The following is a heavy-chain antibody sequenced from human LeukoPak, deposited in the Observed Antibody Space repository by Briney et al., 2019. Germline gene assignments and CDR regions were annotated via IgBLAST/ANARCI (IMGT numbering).Heavy chain of an antibody. V-gene: IGHV1-2*02. D-gene: IGHD3-10*01. CDR1: GYTFTGYY. Sequence: ASVKVSCKASGYTFTGYYMHWVRQAPGQGLEWMGWINPNSGGTNYAQKFQGRVTMTRDTSISTAYMELSRLRSDDTAVYYCARDEDYGSGSYYDYWGQGTLVTVSS. J-gene: IGHJ4*02. CDR3: ARDEDYGSGSYYDY. CDR2: INPNSGGT.